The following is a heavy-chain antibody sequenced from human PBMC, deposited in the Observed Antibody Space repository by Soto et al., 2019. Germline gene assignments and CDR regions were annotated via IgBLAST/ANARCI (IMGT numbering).Heavy chain of an antibody. Sequence: GESLKISCKGSGYSFTSYWIGWVRQMPGKGLEWMGIIYPGDSDTRYSPSFQGQVTISADKSISTAYLQWSSLRASGTAMYYCARHRGVQADGMDVWGQGTTVTVSS. J-gene: IGHJ6*02. CDR3: ARHRGVQADGMDV. CDR1: GYSFTSYW. V-gene: IGHV5-51*01. D-gene: IGHD3-10*01. CDR2: IYPGDSDT.